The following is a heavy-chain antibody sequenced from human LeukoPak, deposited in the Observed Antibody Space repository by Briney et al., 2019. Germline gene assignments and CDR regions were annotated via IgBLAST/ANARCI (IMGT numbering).Heavy chain of an antibody. J-gene: IGHJ6*02. D-gene: IGHD1-1*01. CDR1: GFTFSSYA. Sequence: GGSLRLSCAASGFTFSSYAMRWARHAPGKGLEWVSSNNGRGGGTYYADSVKGRFTIPRDNSKNTLYLQMNSLRAEDTAVYFCAKVRSETNWNYYYYAMDVWGQGTTVTVSS. V-gene: IGHV3-23*01. CDR3: AKVRSETNWNYYYYAMDV. CDR2: NNGRGGGT.